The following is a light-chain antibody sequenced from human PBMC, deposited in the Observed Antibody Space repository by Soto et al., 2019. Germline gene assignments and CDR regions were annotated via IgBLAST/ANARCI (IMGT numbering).Light chain of an antibody. CDR3: QQVYSFPIT. CDR1: QGIRRV. Sequence: MRMSQSPSSVFAPLGDRVTITSRASQGIRRVLGWYQHKPGKAPKILIFAASSLQSGVPSRFSGSGSGTDFTLSISNLQPEDSATYYCQQVYSFPITFGQGTRLEI. V-gene: IGKV1-12*01. CDR2: AAS. J-gene: IGKJ5*01.